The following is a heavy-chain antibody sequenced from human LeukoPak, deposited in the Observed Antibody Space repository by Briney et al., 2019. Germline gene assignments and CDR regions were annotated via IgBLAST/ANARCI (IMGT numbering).Heavy chain of an antibody. V-gene: IGHV1-18*01. CDR3: ARRWELDF. D-gene: IGHD1-26*01. Sequence: ASVKVSCKASGYTFSNYGMTWVRQAPGQGLEWLGWISGYDGKINYAQKFEDRVTLSTDTSTSTAYMDLTNLRSDDTAVYYCARRWELDFWGQGTLVTVSS. J-gene: IGHJ4*02. CDR1: GYTFSNYG. CDR2: ISGYDGKI.